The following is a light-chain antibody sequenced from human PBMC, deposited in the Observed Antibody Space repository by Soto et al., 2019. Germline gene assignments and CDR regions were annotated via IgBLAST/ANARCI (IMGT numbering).Light chain of an antibody. CDR2: EVS. Sequence: QSALTQPASVSGSPGQSITISCTGTSSVVGSYNLVSWYQQHPGKAPKLMIYEVSKRPSGVSNRFSGSKSGNTASLTISGLQAEYEADSYCCSYAGSSLYVFGPGTKVTVL. CDR3: CSYAGSSLYV. J-gene: IGLJ1*01. CDR1: SSVVGSYNL. V-gene: IGLV2-23*02.